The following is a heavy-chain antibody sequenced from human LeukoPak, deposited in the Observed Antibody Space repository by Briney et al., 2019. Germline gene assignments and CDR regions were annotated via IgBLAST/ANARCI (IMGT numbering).Heavy chain of an antibody. Sequence: PGGSPRLSCAASGFTFSNYAMTWVRQAPGKGLEWVSAISGSGTSTYYADSVKGRFTISGDNSKNTLYLQMNSLRAEDTAVYYCARANSVTYSYYFDFWGQGTLVTVSS. J-gene: IGHJ4*02. CDR1: GFTFSNYA. CDR2: ISGSGTST. CDR3: ARANSVTYSYYFDF. D-gene: IGHD1-26*01. V-gene: IGHV3-23*01.